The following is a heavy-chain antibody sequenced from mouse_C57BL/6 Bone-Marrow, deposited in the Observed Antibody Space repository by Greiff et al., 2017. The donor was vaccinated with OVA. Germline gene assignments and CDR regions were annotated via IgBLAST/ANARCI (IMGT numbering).Heavy chain of an antibody. V-gene: IGHV14-4*01. Sequence: VHVKQSGAELVRPGASVKLSCTASGINIKDDYMHWVKQRPEQGLEWIGWIDPENGDTEYASKFQGKATITVDTSSNTAYLQLSSLTSEDTAVYYCDGYCYWGQGTTLTVSS. J-gene: IGHJ2*01. CDR3: DGYCY. D-gene: IGHD2-3*01. CDR2: IDPENGDT. CDR1: GINIKDDY.